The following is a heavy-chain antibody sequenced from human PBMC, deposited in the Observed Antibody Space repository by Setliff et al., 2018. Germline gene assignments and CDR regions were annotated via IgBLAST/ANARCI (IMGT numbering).Heavy chain of an antibody. D-gene: IGHD1-7*01. CDR2: SSGSGDST. CDR3: AREGREAYGTLKSAFDI. CDR1: GFTFSNFA. J-gene: IGHJ3*02. Sequence: PGGSLRLSCVASGFTFSNFAMAWVRQAPGKGLEWVSASSGSGDSTYYAYSVKGRFTISRDNSKNTLDLQLNSLSAEDTGRYYCAREGREAYGTLKSAFDIWGHGTMVTVSS. V-gene: IGHV3-23*01.